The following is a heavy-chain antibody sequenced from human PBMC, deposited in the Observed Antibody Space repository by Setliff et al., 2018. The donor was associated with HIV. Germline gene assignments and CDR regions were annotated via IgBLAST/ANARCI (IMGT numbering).Heavy chain of an antibody. D-gene: IGHD6-19*01. V-gene: IGHV4-39*01. CDR1: GGSISSSSYY. Sequence: SETLSLTCTVSGGSISSSSYYWGWIRQPPGKGLEWIGSIYYSGSTYYNPSLKSRVTISVDTSKNQFSLKLSSVTAADTAVYYCARVGGGWYRDFDYWGQGTLVTVSS. CDR2: IYYSGST. CDR3: ARVGGGWYRDFDY. J-gene: IGHJ4*02.